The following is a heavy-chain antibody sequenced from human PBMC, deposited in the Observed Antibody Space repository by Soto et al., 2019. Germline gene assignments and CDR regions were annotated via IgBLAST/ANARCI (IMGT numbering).Heavy chain of an antibody. J-gene: IGHJ4*02. CDR1: GYTFTSYG. CDR2: ISGYNGDT. D-gene: IGHD1-26*01. V-gene: IGHV1-18*01. Sequence: QVQLVQSGPEVKEPGASVKVSCKASGYTFTSYGITWVRQGPGQGLEWVGWISGYNGDTNYAQKVQGRISVTTDTSKSTAYLEVRSLRSDDTAVYYCAREVGAWFDFWGQGTLVTVSS. CDR3: AREVGAWFDF.